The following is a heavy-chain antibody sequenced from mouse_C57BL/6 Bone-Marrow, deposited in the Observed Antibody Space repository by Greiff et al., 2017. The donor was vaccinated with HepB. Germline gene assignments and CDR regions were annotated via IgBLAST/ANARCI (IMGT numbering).Heavy chain of an antibody. J-gene: IGHJ3*01. V-gene: IGHV2-2*01. CDR3: AGSYYYGSSYWFAY. CDR1: GFSLTSYG. D-gene: IGHD1-1*01. Sequence: VKLVESGPGLVQPSQSLSITCTVSGFSLTSYGVHWVRQSPGKGLEWLGVIWSGGSTDYNAAFISRLSISKDNSKSQVFFKMNSLQADDTAIYYCAGSYYYGSSYWFAYWGQGTLVTVSA. CDR2: IWSGGST.